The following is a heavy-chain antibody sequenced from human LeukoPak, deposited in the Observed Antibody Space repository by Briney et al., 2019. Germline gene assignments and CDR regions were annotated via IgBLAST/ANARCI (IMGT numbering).Heavy chain of an antibody. CDR1: GGSISSYY. Sequence: SETLSLTCTVSGGSISSYYWSWIRQPPGKGLEWIGYIYYSGSTNYNPALKSRVTISVDTSKNQFSLKLSSVTAADTAVYYCARAPYSSSWFWVDAFDIWGQGTMVTVSS. V-gene: IGHV4-59*01. D-gene: IGHD6-13*01. J-gene: IGHJ3*02. CDR3: ARAPYSSSWFWVDAFDI. CDR2: IYYSGST.